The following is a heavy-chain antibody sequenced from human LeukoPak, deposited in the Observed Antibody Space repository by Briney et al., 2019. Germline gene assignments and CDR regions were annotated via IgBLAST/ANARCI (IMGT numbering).Heavy chain of an antibody. D-gene: IGHD6-13*01. CDR2: ISSSGSTI. V-gene: IGHV3-48*03. CDR1: GFTFSSYE. J-gene: IGHJ3*02. CDR3: ARDLPTYGSSWYDAFDI. Sequence: PGGSLRLSCAASGFTFSSYEMNWVRQAPGKGLEWVSYISSSGSTIYYADSVKGRFTISRDNAKNSLYLQMNSLRAEDTAVYYCARDLPTYGSSWYDAFDIWGQGTMVTVSS.